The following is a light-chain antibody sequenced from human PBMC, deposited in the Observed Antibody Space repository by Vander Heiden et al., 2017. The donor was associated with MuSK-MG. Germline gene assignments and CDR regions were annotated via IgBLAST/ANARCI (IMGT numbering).Light chain of an antibody. CDR1: TNDVGGDNF. CDR2: RVS. CDR3: TSYTRTYTPHVM. Sequence: QSALTQPASVSGSPGQSITISCTGLTNDVGGDNFVSWFQQHHGKAPNLIIYRVSDRPSGMSDRCFGCRSGNKASLTISGLQAEDEAVYYCTSYTRTYTPHVMFGGGTQLTVL. V-gene: IGLV2-14*03. J-gene: IGLJ3*02.